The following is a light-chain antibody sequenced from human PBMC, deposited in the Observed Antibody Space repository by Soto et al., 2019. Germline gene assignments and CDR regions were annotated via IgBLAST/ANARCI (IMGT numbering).Light chain of an antibody. V-gene: IGKV3-15*01. CDR2: GAS. CDR1: QSISNN. Sequence: EMVITQSPATLSVSPGERATLSCRASQSISNNLAWYQQKPGQAPRLLIHGASTRAPGIPARFSGSGSGTEFTLSISSLQSEDFAVYYCQQYNNWPPWTFGQGTKVEIK. CDR3: QQYNNWPPWT. J-gene: IGKJ1*01.